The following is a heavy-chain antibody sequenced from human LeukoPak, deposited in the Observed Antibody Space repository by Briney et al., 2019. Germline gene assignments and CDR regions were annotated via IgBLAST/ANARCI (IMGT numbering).Heavy chain of an antibody. D-gene: IGHD2-2*01. V-gene: IGHV5-51*01. Sequence: GESLQTSCKGSGYSFTSYWIGWVRQMPGKGLEWMGIIYPGDSDTRYSPSFQGQVTISADKSISTAYLQWSSLKASDTAMYYCARHAPQYCSSTSCYFGWYFDLWGRGTLVTVSS. CDR1: GYSFTSYW. CDR3: ARHAPQYCSSTSCYFGWYFDL. CDR2: IYPGDSDT. J-gene: IGHJ2*01.